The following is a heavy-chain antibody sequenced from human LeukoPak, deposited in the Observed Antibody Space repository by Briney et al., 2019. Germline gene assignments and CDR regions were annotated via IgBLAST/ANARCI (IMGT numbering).Heavy chain of an antibody. CDR3: AKQNARGGTYEPVTV. J-gene: IGHJ4*02. D-gene: IGHD3-16*01. CDR2: IYTAGST. Sequence: GGSLRLSCGASGLTVSVNYMSWVRQAPGRGLEWVSIIYTAGSTYYAASVKGRFTISRDTSKNTLYLKMNSLRVEYTAVYYCAKQNARGGTYEPVTVWGQAALVTVSS. CDR1: GLTVSVNY. V-gene: IGHV3-66*04.